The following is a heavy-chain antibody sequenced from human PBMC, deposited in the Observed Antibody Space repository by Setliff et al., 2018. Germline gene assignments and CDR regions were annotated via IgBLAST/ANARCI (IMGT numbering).Heavy chain of an antibody. D-gene: IGHD4-4*01. Sequence: NPGGSLRLSCSVSGITFKNAWMTWVRQAPGKGLEWVGRIKSSREGATSDYGAPAKGRFTISRDDSRTMIYLQMNNLKPEDTGFYYCTTGPRDSRNYLNWFNPWGQGTLVTVSS. V-gene: IGHV3-15*01. J-gene: IGHJ5*02. CDR2: IKSSREGATS. CDR3: TTGPRDSRNYLNWFNP. CDR1: GITFKNAW.